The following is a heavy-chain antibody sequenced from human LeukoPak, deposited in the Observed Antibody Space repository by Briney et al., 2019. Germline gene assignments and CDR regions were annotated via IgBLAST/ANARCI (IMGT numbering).Heavy chain of an antibody. V-gene: IGHV3-30*02. Sequence: GGSLRLSCAASGFTFSSYGMHWVRQAPGKGLEWVAFIRYDGSNKYYADSVKGRFTISRDNSKNTLYLQMNSLRAEDTAVYYCAKDGQYSSRSFDYWGQGTLVTVSS. CDR1: GFTFSSYG. CDR2: IRYDGSNK. CDR3: AKDGQYSSRSFDY. J-gene: IGHJ4*02. D-gene: IGHD6-13*01.